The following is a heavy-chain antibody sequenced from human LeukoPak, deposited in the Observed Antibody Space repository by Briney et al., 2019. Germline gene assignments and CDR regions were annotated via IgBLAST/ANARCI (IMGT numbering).Heavy chain of an antibody. CDR2: ISPTGSTT. J-gene: IGHJ4*02. D-gene: IGHD6-6*01. CDR1: GFSFSGHW. CDR3: ARGPNSNWSGLDF. V-gene: IGHV3-74*01. Sequence: GGSLRLSCTASGFSFSGHWMHWARQLLGKGLVWVSRISPTGSTTSYADSVKGRFTVSKDNAKNTLYLQVNNLRAEDTAVYYCARGPNSNWSGLDFWGQGTLLTVSS.